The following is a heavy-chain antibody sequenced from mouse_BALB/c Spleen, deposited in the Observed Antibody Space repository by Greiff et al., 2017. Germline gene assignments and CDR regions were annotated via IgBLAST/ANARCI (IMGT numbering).Heavy chain of an antibody. D-gene: IGHD1-1*01. V-gene: IGHV5-6*01. Sequence: EVQLVESGGDLVKPGGSLKLSCAASGFTFSSYGMSWVRQTPDKRLEWVATISSGGSYTYYPDSVKGRFTISRDNAKNTLYLQMSSLKSEDTAMYYCARQHGSSSYYAMDYWGQGTSVTVSS. J-gene: IGHJ4*01. CDR2: ISSGGSYT. CDR1: GFTFSSYG. CDR3: ARQHGSSSYYAMDY.